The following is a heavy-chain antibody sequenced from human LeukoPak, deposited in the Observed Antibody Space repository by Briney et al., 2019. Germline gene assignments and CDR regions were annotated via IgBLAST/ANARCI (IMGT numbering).Heavy chain of an antibody. D-gene: IGHD2-2*01. J-gene: IGHJ4*02. V-gene: IGHV3-21*01. CDR2: ISSSSSFI. CDR1: GFTFSRYS. Sequence: GGSLRLSCAASGFTFSRYSMNWVHQAPGKGLEWVSSISSSSSFIYYADSVKGRFTISRGNAKNSLYLQMNSLRAEDTAVYYCARDPPLGSCSTISCPHLDYWGQGTLVTVSS. CDR3: ARDPPLGSCSTISCPHLDY.